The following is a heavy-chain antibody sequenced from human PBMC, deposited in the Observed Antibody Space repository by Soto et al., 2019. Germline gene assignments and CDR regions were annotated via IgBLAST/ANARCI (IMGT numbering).Heavy chain of an antibody. Sequence: QVQLVQSGAEVKKPGASVKVSCKASGYTFTSYDINWVRQATGQGLEWMGWMNPNSGNTGYAQKFQGRVTMTRNTSISTAYMELSSLRSEDTAVYYCARGGAGYCISTSCLHNWFDPWGQGTLVTVSS. CDR1: GYTFTSYD. D-gene: IGHD2-2*01. CDR2: MNPNSGNT. J-gene: IGHJ5*02. V-gene: IGHV1-8*01. CDR3: ARGGAGYCISTSCLHNWFDP.